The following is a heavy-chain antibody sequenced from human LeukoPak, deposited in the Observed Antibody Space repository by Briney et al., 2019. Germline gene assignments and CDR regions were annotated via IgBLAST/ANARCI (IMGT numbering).Heavy chain of an antibody. Sequence: SETLSLTCTVSGGSISSYYWSWIRQPPGKGLEWIGYIYYSGSTNNNPSLKSRVTISVDTSKNQFSLKLSSVTAAVTAVYYCARLATTVTTGSSHAFDIWGQGTMVTVSS. CDR1: GGSISSYY. J-gene: IGHJ3*02. CDR2: IYYSGST. D-gene: IGHD4-17*01. V-gene: IGHV4-59*08. CDR3: ARLATTVTTGSSHAFDI.